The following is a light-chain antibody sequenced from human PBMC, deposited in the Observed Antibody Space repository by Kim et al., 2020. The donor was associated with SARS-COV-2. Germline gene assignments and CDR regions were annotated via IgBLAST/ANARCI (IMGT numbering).Light chain of an antibody. CDR1: SLRSYY. J-gene: IGLJ3*02. Sequence: SSELTQDPAVSVALGQTVRITCQGDSLRSYYASWYQQKPGQAPVLVIYGKNNRPSGIPDRFSGSSSGNTASLTTTGAQAEDEADYYCNSRDSSGNLWVFG. CDR3: NSRDSSGNLWV. V-gene: IGLV3-19*01. CDR2: GKN.